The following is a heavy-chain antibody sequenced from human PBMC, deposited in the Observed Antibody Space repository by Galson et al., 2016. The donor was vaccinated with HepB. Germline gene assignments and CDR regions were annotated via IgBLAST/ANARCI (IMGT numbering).Heavy chain of an antibody. Sequence: SLRLSCAASGFTFSDYYMNWIRQAPGKGLEWISYISSRSSTIYYADSVKGRFTISRDNAKNSLFLQMNSLRAEDTAVYYCVRGGDIVIGAAFDVWGQGTMVTVSS. CDR3: VRGGDIVIGAAFDV. J-gene: IGHJ3*01. D-gene: IGHD3-16*02. CDR1: GFTFSDYY. CDR2: ISSRSSTI. V-gene: IGHV3-11*04.